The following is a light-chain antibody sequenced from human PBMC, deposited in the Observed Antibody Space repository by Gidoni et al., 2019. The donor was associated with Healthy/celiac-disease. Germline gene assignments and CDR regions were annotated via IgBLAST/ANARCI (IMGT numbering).Light chain of an antibody. V-gene: IGKV1-39*01. Sequence: IKMTHSPSSLSASVGDSVTITCWATHSSSSYLNWYQQKPGKATKLLIYAASSLQSGVPSRFSGSGAGTDFTLTISRLQPEDFATYYCQQSYSTPLTFGGGTKVEIK. J-gene: IGKJ4*02. CDR1: HSSSSY. CDR3: QQSYSTPLT. CDR2: AAS.